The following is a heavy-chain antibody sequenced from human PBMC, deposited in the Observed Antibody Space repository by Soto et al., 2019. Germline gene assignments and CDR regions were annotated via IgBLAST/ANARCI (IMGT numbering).Heavy chain of an antibody. D-gene: IGHD3-22*01. V-gene: IGHV1-18*04. Sequence: ASVKVSCKASGYTFTSYGISWVRQAPGQGLEWMGWISAYNGNTNYAQNLQGRVTMTTDTSTSTAYMELRSLRSDDTAVYYCARGVGGGYYDSSGYYPGGYYYYGMDAWGQGTTLTISS. CDR1: GYTFTSYG. CDR3: ARGVGGGYYDSSGYYPGGYYYYGMDA. J-gene: IGHJ6*02. CDR2: ISAYNGNT.